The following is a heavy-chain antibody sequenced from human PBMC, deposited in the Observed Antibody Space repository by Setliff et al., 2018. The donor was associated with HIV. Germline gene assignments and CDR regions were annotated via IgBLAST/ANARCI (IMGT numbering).Heavy chain of an antibody. CDR2: INPNSGGT. V-gene: IGHV1-2*02. Sequence: ASVKVSCKASGYTFTGYYMHWVRQAPGQGLEWMGWINPNSGGTNYAQNFQGRVTMISETSVSTAYMELSRLRSDDTAVYYCVRFYGFWGAYYGYYFDYWGQGTLVTVSS. J-gene: IGHJ4*02. CDR3: VRFYGFWGAYYGYYFDY. CDR1: GYTFTGYY. D-gene: IGHD3-3*01.